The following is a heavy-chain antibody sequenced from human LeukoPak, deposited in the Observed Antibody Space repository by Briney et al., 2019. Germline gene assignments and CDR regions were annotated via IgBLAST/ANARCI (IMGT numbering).Heavy chain of an antibody. J-gene: IGHJ6*03. V-gene: IGHV1-2*02. CDR3: ARNLDYGDYVSGPDPAYYYYYYYMDV. CDR2: INPNSGAT. Sequence: EASVKVSYKASGYTFTGYYMHWVRQAPGQGLEWMGWINPNSGATNYAQRFQGRVTMTRDTSISTAYMELSRLRSDDTAVYYCARNLDYGDYVSGPDPAYYYYYYYMDVWGKGTTVTVSS. CDR1: GYTFTGYY. D-gene: IGHD4-17*01.